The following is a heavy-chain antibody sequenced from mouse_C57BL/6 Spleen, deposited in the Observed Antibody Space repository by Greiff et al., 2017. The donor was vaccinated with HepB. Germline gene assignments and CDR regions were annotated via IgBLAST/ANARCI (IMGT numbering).Heavy chain of an antibody. D-gene: IGHD1-1*01. J-gene: IGHJ4*01. CDR2: INPNNGGT. CDR3: ARLITTVVATDYAMDY. V-gene: IGHV1-22*01. CDR1: GYTFTDYN. Sequence: VQLKQSGPELVKPGASVKMSCKASGYTFTDYNMHWVKQSHGKSLEWIGYINPNNGGTSYNQKFKGKATLTVNKSSSTAYMELRSLTSEDSAVYYCARLITTVVATDYAMDYWGQGTSVTVSS.